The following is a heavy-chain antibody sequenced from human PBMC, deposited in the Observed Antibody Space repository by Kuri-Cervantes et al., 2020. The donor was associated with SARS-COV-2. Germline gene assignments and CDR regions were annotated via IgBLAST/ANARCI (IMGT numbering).Heavy chain of an antibody. V-gene: IGHV3-30*03. CDR3: ARDGEPYYQYYYMDV. J-gene: IGHJ6*03. Sequence: GGSLRLSCAASGFTLSTYWMNWVRQAPGKGLEWVAVISYDGSNKYYADSVKGRFTISRDNSTNTLYLQMTSLRDEDTAVYYCARDGEPYYQYYYMDVWGRGTTVTVSS. CDR2: ISYDGSNK. CDR1: GFTLSTYW. D-gene: IGHD1-26*01.